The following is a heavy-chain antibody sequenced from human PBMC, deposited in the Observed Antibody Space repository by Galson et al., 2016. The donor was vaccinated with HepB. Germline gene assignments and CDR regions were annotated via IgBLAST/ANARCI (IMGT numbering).Heavy chain of an antibody. V-gene: IGHV4-39*01. J-gene: IGHJ6*03. CDR1: YGSVSSSGYY. CDR3: ARLSKAVRGNRNYYYYFMDV. CDR2: ISADGTT. Sequence: SETLSLTCTVSYGSVSSSGYYWGWIRQPPGKGLEWIASISADGTTYSNPSPKSRVTISVDTSTHQFTLTLSSVTAADPAVFYCARLSKAVRGNRNYYYYFMDVWGKGTMVTVSS. D-gene: IGHD1/OR15-1a*01.